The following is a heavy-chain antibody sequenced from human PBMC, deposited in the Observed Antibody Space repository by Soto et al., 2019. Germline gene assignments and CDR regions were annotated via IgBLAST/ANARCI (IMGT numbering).Heavy chain of an antibody. Sequence: QVQLVQSGAEVKKPGSSVKVSCKASGGTFSSYTISWVRQAPGQGLEWMGRIIPILGIANYAQKFRGRVTITADKTTSTAYMGLSSLRAGDTAVYYCASELWVGEVFTLVYWGQGTLVTVSS. J-gene: IGHJ4*02. D-gene: IGHD3-10*01. CDR2: IIPILGIA. CDR3: ASELWVGEVFTLVY. V-gene: IGHV1-69*02. CDR1: GGTFSSYT.